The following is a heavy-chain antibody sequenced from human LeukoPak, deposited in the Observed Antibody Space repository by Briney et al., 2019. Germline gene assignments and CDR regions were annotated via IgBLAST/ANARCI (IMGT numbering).Heavy chain of an antibody. CDR2: IIPILGIA. Sequence: SVKVSCKASGGTFSSYAISWVRQAPGQGLEWMGRIIPILGIANYAQKFQGRVTITADKSTSTAYMELSSLRSEDTAVYYCARSMGRNAFDIWGQGTMVTVSS. D-gene: IGHD3-10*01. J-gene: IGHJ3*02. CDR3: ARSMGRNAFDI. CDR1: GGTFSSYA. V-gene: IGHV1-69*04.